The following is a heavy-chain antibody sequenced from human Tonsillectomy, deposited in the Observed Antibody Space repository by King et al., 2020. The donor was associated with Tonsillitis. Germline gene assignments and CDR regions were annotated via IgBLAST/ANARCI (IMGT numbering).Heavy chain of an antibody. CDR3: ARGGPAASLDYYYGMDA. D-gene: IGHD2-2*01. J-gene: IGHJ6*02. Sequence: QLVQSGGGLVQPGGSLRLSCAASGFTFSTYSMNWVRQAPGKGLEWVSYISSSSSSIYYADSVKGRFTISRDNAKNSLYLQMNSLRVEDTTVYYCARGGPAASLDYYYGMDAWGQGTTVTVSS. V-gene: IGHV3-48*01. CDR2: ISSSSSSI. CDR1: GFTFSTYS.